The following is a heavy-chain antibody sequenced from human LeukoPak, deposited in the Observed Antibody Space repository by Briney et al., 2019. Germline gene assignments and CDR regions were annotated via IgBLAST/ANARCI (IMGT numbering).Heavy chain of an antibody. CDR3: ARYCSSTSCYSDY. CDR2: IYCSGST. V-gene: IGHV4-31*03. D-gene: IGHD2-2*01. Sequence: SETLSLTCTVSGGSISSGGYYWSWIRQHPGKGLEWIGYIYCSGSTYYNPSLKSRVTISVDTSKNQFSLKLSSVTAADTAVYYCARYCSSTSCYSDYWGQGTLVTVSS. J-gene: IGHJ4*02. CDR1: GGSISSGGYY.